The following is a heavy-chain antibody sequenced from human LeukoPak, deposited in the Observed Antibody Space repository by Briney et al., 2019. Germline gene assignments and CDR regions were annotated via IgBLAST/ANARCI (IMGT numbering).Heavy chain of an antibody. CDR1: GYRFISYW. CDR2: IYPGDSDT. J-gene: IGHJ3*02. D-gene: IGHD3-16*02. V-gene: IGHV5-51*01. CDR3: ARRRQDMITFGGVIVDDAFDI. Sequence: GESLKISCKGSGYRFISYWIGWVRQMPGKGLEWMGIIYPGDSDTRYSPSFQGQVTISADKSISTAYLQWSSLKASDTAMYYCARRRQDMITFGGVIVDDAFDIWGQGTMVTVSS.